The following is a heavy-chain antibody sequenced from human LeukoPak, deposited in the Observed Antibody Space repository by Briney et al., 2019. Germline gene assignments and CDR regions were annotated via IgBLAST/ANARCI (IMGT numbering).Heavy chain of an antibody. CDR3: ARLRTFDY. D-gene: IGHD1-14*01. Sequence: GALRLSCAASGFTFSNYWMSWVRQAPGKGLEWAANIKQDGSEKYYVGSVKGRFTISRDNADNSLYLQMNSLRAEDTAVYYCARLRTFDYWGQGTLVTVSS. CDR2: IKQDGSEK. CDR1: GFTFSNYW. J-gene: IGHJ4*02. V-gene: IGHV3-7*03.